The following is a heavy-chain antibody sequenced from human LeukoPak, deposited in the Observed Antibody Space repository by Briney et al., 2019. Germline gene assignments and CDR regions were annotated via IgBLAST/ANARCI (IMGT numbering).Heavy chain of an antibody. CDR1: GFTFSSYS. J-gene: IGHJ3*02. D-gene: IGHD3-22*01. CDR2: ISSSSSYI. V-gene: IGHV3-21*01. CDR3: ARVGLYYYDSSGYYPDAFDI. Sequence: GGSLRLSCAASGFTFSSYSMNWVRQAPGKGLEWVSSISSSSSYIYYADSVKGRFTISRDNAKNSLYLQMNSLRAEDTAVYYCARVGLYYYDSSGYYPDAFDIWGQGTMVTVSS.